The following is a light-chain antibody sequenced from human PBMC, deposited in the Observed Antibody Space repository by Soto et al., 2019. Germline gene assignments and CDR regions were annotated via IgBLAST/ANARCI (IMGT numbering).Light chain of an antibody. CDR2: RAS. CDR1: QSIYSN. CDR3: LQYHNLWA. J-gene: IGKJ1*01. Sequence: EIVLTQSPGTLSLSPGERATLSCRASQSIYSNIAWYQQRPGQAPRLLIYRASTRATGVPARFSGSGSGTEFTLTISSLQSEDFTVYSCLQYHNLWAFGQGTKVDI. V-gene: IGKV3-15*01.